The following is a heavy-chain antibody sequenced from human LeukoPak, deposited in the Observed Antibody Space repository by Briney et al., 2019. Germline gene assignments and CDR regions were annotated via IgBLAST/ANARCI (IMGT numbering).Heavy chain of an antibody. D-gene: IGHD3-22*01. Sequence: GGSLRLSCAASGFTFDDYGMSWVRQAPGKGLEWVSGINWNGGSTGYADSVKGRFTISRDNAKNSLYLQMNSLRAEDTALYYCARESGSGYYVGYFDYWGQGTLVTVSS. CDR3: ARESGSGYYVGYFDY. CDR2: INWNGGST. J-gene: IGHJ4*02. CDR1: GFTFDDYG. V-gene: IGHV3-20*04.